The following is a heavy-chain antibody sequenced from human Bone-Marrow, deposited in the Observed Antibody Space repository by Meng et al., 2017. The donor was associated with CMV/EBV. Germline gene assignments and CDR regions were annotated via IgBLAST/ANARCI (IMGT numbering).Heavy chain of an antibody. Sequence: GESLKISCAASGFTFSSYWMHWVRQAPGKGLVWVSRINSDGSSTSYADSVKGRFTISRDNAKNTLYLQMNSLRAEDTAVYYCAKDLSGYSYGYYYGMDVWGQGTTVTCYS. CDR3: AKDLSGYSYGYYYGMDV. D-gene: IGHD5-18*01. CDR2: INSDGSST. V-gene: IGHV3-74*01. CDR1: GFTFSSYW. J-gene: IGHJ6*01.